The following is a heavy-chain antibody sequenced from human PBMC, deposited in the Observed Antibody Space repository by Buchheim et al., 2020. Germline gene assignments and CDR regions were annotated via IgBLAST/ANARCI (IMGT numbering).Heavy chain of an antibody. CDR3: ARDLRSGWRKEPIGWFDP. V-gene: IGHV3-21*01. Sequence: EVQLVESGGGLVKPGGSLRLSCAASGFTFSSYSMNWVRQAPGKGLEWVSSISSSSSYIYYADSVKGRFTISRDNAKNSLYLQMNSLRAEDTAVYYCARDLRSGWRKEPIGWFDPWGQGTL. J-gene: IGHJ5*02. D-gene: IGHD6-19*01. CDR1: GFTFSSYS. CDR2: ISSSSSYI.